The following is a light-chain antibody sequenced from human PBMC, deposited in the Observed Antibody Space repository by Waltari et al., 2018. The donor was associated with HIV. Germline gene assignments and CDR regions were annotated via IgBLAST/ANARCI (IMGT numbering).Light chain of an antibody. J-gene: IGLJ1*01. CDR3: TSYTTINTYV. CDR1: SSDVGGYNH. Sequence: QSALTQPASVSGSPGQSLTISCTGTSSDVGGYNHVSWYQQHPAKAPKVIIYDVSNRPSGVSNRFSGAKSGNTPSLTISGLQAADEADYYCTSYTTINTYVFGTGTKVTVL. V-gene: IGLV2-14*03. CDR2: DVS.